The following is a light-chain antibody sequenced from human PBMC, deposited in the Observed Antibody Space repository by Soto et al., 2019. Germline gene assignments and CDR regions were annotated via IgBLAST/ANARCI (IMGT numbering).Light chain of an antibody. CDR3: QQYYSSPT. V-gene: IGKV1-5*03. J-gene: IGKJ1*01. CDR1: QSISSW. Sequence: DIQMTQSPSTLSASVGDRVTITSRASQSISSWLAWYQQKPGKAPKLLIYKASSLESGVPSRFSGSGSGTEFTLTISSLQPDDFATYYCQQYYSSPTFGQGTKVEIK. CDR2: KAS.